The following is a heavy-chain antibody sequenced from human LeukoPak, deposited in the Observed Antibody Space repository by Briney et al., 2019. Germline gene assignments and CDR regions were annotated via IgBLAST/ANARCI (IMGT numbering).Heavy chain of an antibody. Sequence: SVKVSCKASGFTFTSSAMQWVRQARGQRLEWIGWIVVGSGNTNYAQKFQERVTITRDMSTSTAYMELSSLRSEDTAVYYCAADGNYYDSSGYYWNAFDIWGQGTMVTVSS. D-gene: IGHD3-22*01. J-gene: IGHJ3*02. CDR2: IVVGSGNT. V-gene: IGHV1-58*02. CDR3: AADGNYYDSSGYYWNAFDI. CDR1: GFTFTSSA.